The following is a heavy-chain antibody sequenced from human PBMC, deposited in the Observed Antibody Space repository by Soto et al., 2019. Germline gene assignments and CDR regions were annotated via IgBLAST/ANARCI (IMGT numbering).Heavy chain of an antibody. CDR2: IQPDDSDT. J-gene: IGHJ6*02. CDR3: ARHVGYHILTGYSPKYYYYGMDV. CDR1: GYSFSSYW. Sequence: GESLKISCKGSGYSFSSYWIGWVRQMPGKGLEWMGIIQPDDSDTKYSPSFQGQVTISADKSISTAYLQWSRLKDSDTAMYYCARHVGYHILTGYSPKYYYYGMDVWGQGTTVTVSS. D-gene: IGHD3-9*01. V-gene: IGHV5-51*01.